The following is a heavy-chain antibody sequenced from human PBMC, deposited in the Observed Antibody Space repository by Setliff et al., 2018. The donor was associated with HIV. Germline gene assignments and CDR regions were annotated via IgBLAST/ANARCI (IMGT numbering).Heavy chain of an antibody. J-gene: IGHJ4*02. V-gene: IGHV1-18*01. CDR3: ATDRTQTGISMARGRIVDPARYPLDY. CDR2: INVYNGDT. Sequence: ASVKVSCKASGYPFSNFGVSWVRQAPGQGLEWMAWINVYNGDTNFALKFQGRVTLTKDTSTETAYMELESLRSDDTAVYYCATDRTQTGISMARGRIVDPARYPLDYWGQGTLVTVSS. CDR1: GYPFSNFG. D-gene: IGHD3-10*01.